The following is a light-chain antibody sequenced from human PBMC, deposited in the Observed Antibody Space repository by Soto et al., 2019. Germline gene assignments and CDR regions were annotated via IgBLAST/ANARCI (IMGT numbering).Light chain of an antibody. Sequence: DIQMTQSPSAMSASVGDRVTITCRASQGISNYLAWFQQKPGKVPKRLIYAASSLQSGVPSRFRGSGSGTEFTLTISSLLHEDFSSYYCLQHNSYPMYTFGQGTKLEIK. CDR1: QGISNY. V-gene: IGKV1-17*03. J-gene: IGKJ2*01. CDR3: LQHNSYPMYT. CDR2: AAS.